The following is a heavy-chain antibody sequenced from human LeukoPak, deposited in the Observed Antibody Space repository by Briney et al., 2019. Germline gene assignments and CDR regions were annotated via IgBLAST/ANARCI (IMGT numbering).Heavy chain of an antibody. CDR2: ISSSGSTI. J-gene: IGHJ4*02. Sequence: GGSLRLSCAASGFTFSDYYMSWIRQAPGKGLEWVSYISSSGSTIYYADSVKGRFTISRDNAKNSLYLQMNSLRAEDTAVYYCARAPSSTSCPSFDYWGQGTLVTVSS. CDR3: ARAPSSTSCPSFDY. CDR1: GFTFSDYY. D-gene: IGHD2-2*01. V-gene: IGHV3-11*04.